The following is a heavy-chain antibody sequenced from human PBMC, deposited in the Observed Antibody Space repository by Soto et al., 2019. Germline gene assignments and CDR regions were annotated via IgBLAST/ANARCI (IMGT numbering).Heavy chain of an antibody. J-gene: IGHJ3*01. D-gene: IGHD6-19*01. V-gene: IGHV4-34*01. CDR2: INHSGST. CDR3: ARFLVGHSSGLYEN. CDR1: GGSFSGYY. Sequence: QVQLQQWGAGLLKPSETLSLTCAVYGGSFSGYYWSWIRQPPGKGLEWIGEINHSGSTNYNPSLKSRVTISVDTAKNQFSLKLSSVTAADTAVYYCARFLVGHSSGLYENWGQWTMVTVSS.